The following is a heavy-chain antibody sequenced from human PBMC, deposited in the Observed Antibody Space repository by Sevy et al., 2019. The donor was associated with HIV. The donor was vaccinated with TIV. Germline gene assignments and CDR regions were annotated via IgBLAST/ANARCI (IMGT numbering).Heavy chain of an antibody. Sequence: SETLSLTCTVSDVSISSGTNYWGWIRQPPGKGLEWIGSIYYSGTTYYNPSLKSRVPMSADTSMNQFSLKLSSVTVADTAVYYCARQRGGWYEYDASDVWGQGTMVTVSS. CDR2: IYYSGTT. CDR3: ARQRGGWYEYDASDV. V-gene: IGHV4-39*01. CDR1: DVSISSGTNY. J-gene: IGHJ3*01. D-gene: IGHD6-19*01.